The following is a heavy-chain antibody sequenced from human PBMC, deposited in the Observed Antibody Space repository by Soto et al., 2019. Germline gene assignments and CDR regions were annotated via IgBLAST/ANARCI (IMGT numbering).Heavy chain of an antibody. V-gene: IGHV1-69*13. CDR2: IMPFFGSG. CDR1: RGTFTNYA. J-gene: IGHJ4*02. D-gene: IGHD3-22*01. Sequence: SVKVSCKALRGTFTNYAFSWVRQAPGQGLEWMGGIMPFFGSGNYAQKFQGRINITADESTSSVYLELTSLRSEDTAVYYCARDRAGYYSHFVYWGQGTLVTVSS. CDR3: ARDRAGYYSHFVY.